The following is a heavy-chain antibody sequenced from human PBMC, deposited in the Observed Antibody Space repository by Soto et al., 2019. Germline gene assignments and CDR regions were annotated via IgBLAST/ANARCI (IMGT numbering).Heavy chain of an antibody. CDR2: IKSKTDGETT. CDR1: GFTFNSAW. J-gene: IGHJ4*02. D-gene: IGHD3-3*01. CDR3: TTGAISVLDDY. V-gene: IGHV3-15*01. Sequence: EVQLVESGGGLVKPGESLRLSCAASGFTFNSAWMTWVRQAPGKGLEWVGRIKSKTDGETTDYAAPVKGRFTISRDDSKNTLYLQMNSLKTEDTAVYYCTTGAISVLDDYWGQGTLVTVSS.